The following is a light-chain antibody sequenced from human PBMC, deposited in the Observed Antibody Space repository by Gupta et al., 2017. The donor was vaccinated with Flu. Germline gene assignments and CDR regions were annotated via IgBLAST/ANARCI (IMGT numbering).Light chain of an antibody. CDR1: QDIRNT. Sequence: AMQMTQSPSSRSASVGDRVTITCRASQDIRNTLGWYQQKPGKAPKLLMYNVSTLQSGVPSRFSGSGSGTDFTLTISSLQPEDLATYYCLHDYNYPLTFGGGTKVEIK. CDR2: NVS. CDR3: LHDYNYPLT. V-gene: IGKV1-6*01. J-gene: IGKJ4*01.